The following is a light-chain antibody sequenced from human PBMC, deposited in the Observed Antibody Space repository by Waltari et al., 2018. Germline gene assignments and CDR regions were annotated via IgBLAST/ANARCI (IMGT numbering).Light chain of an antibody. J-gene: IGLJ1*01. V-gene: IGLV3-25*03. CDR2: KDT. CDR1: ALPKQD. CDR3: QSTDSIETYF. Sequence: SSELTQPPSVAVSPGQTARITCPGDALPKQDAYWYPQKPSQAPLLVMYKDTERPSGIPARFSGSTSETTVTLTIRGVQPEDEADYYCQSTDSIETYFFGNGTRVSVL.